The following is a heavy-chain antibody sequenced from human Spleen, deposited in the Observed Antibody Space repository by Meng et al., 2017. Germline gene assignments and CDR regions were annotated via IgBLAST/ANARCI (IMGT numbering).Heavy chain of an antibody. D-gene: IGHD4-11*01. V-gene: IGHV4-34*01. CDR3: ARGPTTVAHDFDY. J-gene: IGHJ4*02. CDR2: INHRGNT. CDR1: GGSFSGYY. Sequence: QLQLHEWGAGLLKPSENLSLPCAVYGGSFSGYYWSWIRQPPGKGLEWIGEINHRGNTNYNSFLESRVTISVDTSQNSLSLKLSSVTAADSAVYYCARGPTTVAHDFDYWGQGTLVTVSS.